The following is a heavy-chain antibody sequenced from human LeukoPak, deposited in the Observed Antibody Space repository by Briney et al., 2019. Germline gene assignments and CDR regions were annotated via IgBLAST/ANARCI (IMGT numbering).Heavy chain of an antibody. CDR3: ARDRLYYDILTGYRPNWFDP. CDR1: GFTFSSYS. D-gene: IGHD3-9*01. Sequence: GGSLRLSCAASGFTFSSYSMNWVRQAPGKGLESVSYISSSSSTIYYADSVKGRFTISRDNAKNSLYLQMNSLRAEDTAVYYCARDRLYYDILTGYRPNWFDPWGQGTLVTVSS. CDR2: ISSSSSTI. V-gene: IGHV3-48*01. J-gene: IGHJ5*02.